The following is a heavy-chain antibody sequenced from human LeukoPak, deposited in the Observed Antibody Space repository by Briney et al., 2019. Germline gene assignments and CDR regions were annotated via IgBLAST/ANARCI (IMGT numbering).Heavy chain of an antibody. J-gene: IGHJ5*02. CDR1: GFTVSSNY. Sequence: SGGSLRLSCAASGFTVSSNYMSWVRQAPGKGLEWVSIIYSGGSTNYADSVKGRFTISRDNAKNSLYLQMNSLRAEDTAVYYCARDGSGRGWFDPWGQGTLVTVSS. D-gene: IGHD3-10*01. V-gene: IGHV3-53*01. CDR3: ARDGSGRGWFDP. CDR2: IYSGGST.